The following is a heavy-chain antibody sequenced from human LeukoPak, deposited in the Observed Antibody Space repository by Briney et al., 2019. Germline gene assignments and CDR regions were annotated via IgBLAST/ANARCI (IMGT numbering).Heavy chain of an antibody. V-gene: IGHV3-21*01. CDR2: ISSSSSYI. Sequence: PRGSLRLSCAASGFTFSSYSMNWVRQAPGEGLEWVSSISSSSSYIYYADSVKGRFTISRDNAENSLYLQMNSLRAEDTAVYYCARDYQLRHAFDIWGQGTMVTVSS. CDR3: ARDYQLRHAFDI. D-gene: IGHD2-2*01. CDR1: GFTFSSYS. J-gene: IGHJ3*02.